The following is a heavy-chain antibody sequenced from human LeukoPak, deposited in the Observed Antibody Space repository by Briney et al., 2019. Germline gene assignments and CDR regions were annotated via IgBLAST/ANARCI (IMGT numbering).Heavy chain of an antibody. D-gene: IGHD4-23*01. J-gene: IGHJ4*02. Sequence: SVKVSCKASGGTFSSYAISWVRQAPGQGLEWMGRIIPILGIANYAQKFQGRVTITADKSTSTAYMELSSLRSEDTAVYYCARVGELRTFDYWGQGTLVTVSA. CDR1: GGTFSSYA. CDR3: ARVGELRTFDY. CDR2: IIPILGIA. V-gene: IGHV1-69*04.